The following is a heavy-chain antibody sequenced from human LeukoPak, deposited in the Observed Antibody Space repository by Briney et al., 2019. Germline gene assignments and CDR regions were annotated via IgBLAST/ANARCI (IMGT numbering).Heavy chain of an antibody. J-gene: IGHJ4*02. D-gene: IGHD1-26*01. Sequence: GGSLRLSCTASGFTFSDYILSWLRQAPGKGLEWVAYIEPDDSSIYYEDSVRGRFTISRDNAKNSIHLQMTSLRAEDTAVYFCAKGGTEFDHWGQGTRVTVSS. CDR1: GFTFSDYI. V-gene: IGHV3-11*01. CDR2: IEPDDSSI. CDR3: AKGGTEFDH.